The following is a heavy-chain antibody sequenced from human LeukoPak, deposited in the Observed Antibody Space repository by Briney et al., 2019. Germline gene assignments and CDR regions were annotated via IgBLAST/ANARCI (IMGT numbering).Heavy chain of an antibody. CDR2: ISSISHYI. Sequence: GGSLRLSCAASGFTFGRYSMNWVRQAPGKGLEWVSTISSISHYIYYADSVKGRFTISRDNAKNSMYLQMNSLRAEDTAVYYCARNTGYDYGYWGQGTLVTVSS. J-gene: IGHJ4*02. CDR3: ARNTGYDYGY. CDR1: GFTFGRYS. V-gene: IGHV3-21*01. D-gene: IGHD5-12*01.